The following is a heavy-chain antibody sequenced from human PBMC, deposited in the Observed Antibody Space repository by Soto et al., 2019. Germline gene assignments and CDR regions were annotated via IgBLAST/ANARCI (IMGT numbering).Heavy chain of an antibody. CDR2: ISYDGSNK. J-gene: IGHJ4*02. CDR1: GFTFSSYA. CDR3: ARARPLGYFDY. Sequence: QVQLVESGGGVVQPGRSLRLSCAASGFTFSSYAMHWVRQAPGKGLEWVAVISYDGSNKYYADSVKGRFTISRDNSKNTLYLQMNSLRAEDTAVYYCARARPLGYFDYWGQGTLVTVSS. V-gene: IGHV3-30-3*01.